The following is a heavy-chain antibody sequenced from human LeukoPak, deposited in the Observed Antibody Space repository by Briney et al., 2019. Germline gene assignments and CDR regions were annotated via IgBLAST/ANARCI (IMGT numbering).Heavy chain of an antibody. CDR2: ISSSSSYI. V-gene: IGHV3-21*01. Sequence: PGGSLRLSCAASGFTFSSYSMNWVRQAPGKGLEWVSSISSSSSYIYYADSVKGRFTISRDNAKNSLYLQMNSLRAEDTAVYYCARGAYCGGDCYSDLDYWGQGTLVTVSS. D-gene: IGHD2-21*01. CDR1: GFTFSSYS. CDR3: ARGAYCGGDCYSDLDY. J-gene: IGHJ4*02.